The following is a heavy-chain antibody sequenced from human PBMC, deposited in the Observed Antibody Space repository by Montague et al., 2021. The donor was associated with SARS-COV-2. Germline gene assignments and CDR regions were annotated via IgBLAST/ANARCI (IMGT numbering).Heavy chain of an antibody. J-gene: IGHJ6*02. CDR3: AREKRHYCSSTSCYDNYYYYYGMDV. CDR1: GGFISSGGYD. CDR2: IDYSGST. Sequence: TLSLTCTVSGGFISSGGYDWSWIRQHPGKGLEWIGYIDYSGSTYYXPSLKSRVTISVDTSKNQFSLKLSSVTAADTAVYYCAREKRHYCSSTSCYDNYYYYYGMDVWGQGTTVTVSS. V-gene: IGHV4-31*03. D-gene: IGHD2-2*01.